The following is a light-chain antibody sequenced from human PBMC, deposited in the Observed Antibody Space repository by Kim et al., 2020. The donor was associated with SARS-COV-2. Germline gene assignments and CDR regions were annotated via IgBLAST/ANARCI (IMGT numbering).Light chain of an antibody. CDR1: SLRSYY. CDR2: GKN. J-gene: IGLJ1*01. V-gene: IGLV3-19*01. CDR3: NSRDSSGNHD. Sequence: VAFGQTVRITCQGDSLRSYYASWYQQKPGQAPVLVIYGKNNRPSGIPDRFSGSSSGNTASLTITGAQAEDEADYYCNSRDSSGNHDFGTGTKVTVL.